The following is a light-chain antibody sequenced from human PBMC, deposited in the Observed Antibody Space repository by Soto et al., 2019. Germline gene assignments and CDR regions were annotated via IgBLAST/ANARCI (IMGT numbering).Light chain of an antibody. V-gene: IGLV2-14*01. CDR1: SSDVGAYNY. J-gene: IGLJ3*02. CDR2: EVT. CDR3: SSFATSSTLV. Sequence: QSALTQPPSVSGSPGQSVTISCTGTSSDVGAYNYVSWYQQHAGKAPKLVIYEVTNRPSGVPDRFSGSKSANTASLTVSGLQAEDEADYYCSSFATSSTLVFGGGTKLTVL.